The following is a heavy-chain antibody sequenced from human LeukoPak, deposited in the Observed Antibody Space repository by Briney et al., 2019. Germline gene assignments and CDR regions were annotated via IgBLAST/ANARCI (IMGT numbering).Heavy chain of an antibody. D-gene: IGHD2-15*01. V-gene: IGHV3-23*01. CDR3: AKGGCRGTCNPLAY. CDR2: SGDSDGST. J-gene: IGHJ4*02. Sequence: GGSLRLSCAASGFTFSGSGMSWVRQAPGKGLEWISSSGDSDGSTYYADSLKGRFTISRDNSKNTLYLQMNNLRAEDTAVYYCAKGGCRGTCNPLAYGGQGALVTVSP. CDR1: GFTFSGSG.